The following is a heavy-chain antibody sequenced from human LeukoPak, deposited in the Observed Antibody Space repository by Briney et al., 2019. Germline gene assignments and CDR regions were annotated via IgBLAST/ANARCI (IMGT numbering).Heavy chain of an antibody. V-gene: IGHV1-18*03. Sequence: ASVKVSCKASGYTFTSYGISWVRQAPGQGLEWMGWISAYNGNTNYAQKLQGRVTMTTDTSTSTAYMELRSLRSEDMAVYYCARAMYSSGWYGGEGGAFDIWGQGTMVTVSS. J-gene: IGHJ3*02. D-gene: IGHD6-19*01. CDR1: GYTFTSYG. CDR2: ISAYNGNT. CDR3: ARAMYSSGWYGGEGGAFDI.